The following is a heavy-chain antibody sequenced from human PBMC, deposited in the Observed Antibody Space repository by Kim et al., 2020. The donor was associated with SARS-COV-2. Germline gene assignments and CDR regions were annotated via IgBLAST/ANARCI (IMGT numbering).Heavy chain of an antibody. CDR3: ARDFLELELGRYYYYGMDV. CDR1: GFTFSDYY. V-gene: IGHV3-11*06. D-gene: IGHD1-7*01. Sequence: GGSLRLSCAASGFTFSDYYMSWIRQAPGKGLEWVSYISSSSSYTNYADSVKGRFTISRDNAKNSLYLQMNSLRAEDTAVYYCARDFLELELGRYYYYGMDVWGQGTTVTVSS. J-gene: IGHJ6*02. CDR2: ISSSSSYT.